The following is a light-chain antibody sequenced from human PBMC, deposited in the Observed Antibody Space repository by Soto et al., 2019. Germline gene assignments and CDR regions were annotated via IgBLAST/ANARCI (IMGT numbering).Light chain of an antibody. J-gene: IGKJ5*01. CDR1: RSVSSTY. Sequence: ILLEQCPAALAGCSGGRATLSYRTSRSVSSTYLAWYQQKPGQAPRLLIYDTSNRAGGIPARFSGSGSGTYFTLTINRLDPEALAAYYCQQYHNTPLTSGQGTRLEI. CDR2: DTS. V-gene: IGKV3-20*01. CDR3: QQYHNTPLT.